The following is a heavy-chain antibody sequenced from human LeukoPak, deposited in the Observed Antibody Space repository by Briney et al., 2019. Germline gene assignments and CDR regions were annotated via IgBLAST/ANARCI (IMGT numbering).Heavy chain of an antibody. Sequence: GGSLRLSCAASGFTFSHFGMHWARQAPGKGLEWVAFIRADGSGRYYADSVNGRFTISRDNSKNTLYLQMNSLRAEDTAVYYCARDRVSGGWDNPFDYWGQGTLVTVSS. CDR2: IRADGSGR. D-gene: IGHD6-19*01. J-gene: IGHJ4*02. CDR1: GFTFSHFG. CDR3: ARDRVSGGWDNPFDY. V-gene: IGHV3-30*02.